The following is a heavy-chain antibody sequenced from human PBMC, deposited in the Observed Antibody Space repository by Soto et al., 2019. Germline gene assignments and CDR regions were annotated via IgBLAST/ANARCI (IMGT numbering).Heavy chain of an antibody. Sequence: SETLSLTCTVSGASISSGDYFWSWIRQSPGKGLEWIGYIYDSGSSYYNPSLKSRVTMSVDTSKNQFSLKLRSVTAADTAVYYCDRQKGYISGPKNFDYWGQGTLVTVYS. CDR3: DRQKGYISGPKNFDY. CDR2: IYDSGSS. D-gene: IGHD5-12*01. J-gene: IGHJ4*02. CDR1: GASISSGDYF. V-gene: IGHV4-30-4*01.